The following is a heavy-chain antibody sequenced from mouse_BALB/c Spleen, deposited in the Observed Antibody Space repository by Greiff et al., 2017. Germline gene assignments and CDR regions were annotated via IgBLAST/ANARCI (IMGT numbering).Heavy chain of an antibody. Sequence: EVKLQESGPGLVKPSQSLSLTCSVTGYSITSGYYWNWIRQFPGNKLEWMGYISYDGSNNYNPSLKNRISITRDTSKNQFFLKLNSVTTEDTATYYCASLWLRQGYFDYWGQGTTLTVSS. CDR1: GYSITSGYY. CDR3: ASLWLRQGYFDY. J-gene: IGHJ2*01. CDR2: ISYDGSN. V-gene: IGHV3-6*02. D-gene: IGHD2-2*01.